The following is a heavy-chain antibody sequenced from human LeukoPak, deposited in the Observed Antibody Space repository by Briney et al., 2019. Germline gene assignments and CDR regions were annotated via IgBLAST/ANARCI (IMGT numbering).Heavy chain of an antibody. CDR1: GYTFTNYG. CDR3: ARLSSSWSSYYMDV. V-gene: IGHV1-18*01. J-gene: IGHJ6*03. Sequence: ASVKVSCKASGYTFTNYGISWVRQAPGQGLEWMGWISAYNGNTHYAQNLQGRVTMTTDTSTSTAYMELSSLRSEDTAVYYCARLSSSWSSYYMDVWGKGTTVTVSS. D-gene: IGHD6-13*01. CDR2: ISAYNGNT.